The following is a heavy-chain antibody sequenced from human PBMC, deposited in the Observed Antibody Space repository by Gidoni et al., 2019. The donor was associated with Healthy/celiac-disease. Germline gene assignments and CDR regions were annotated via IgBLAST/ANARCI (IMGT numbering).Heavy chain of an antibody. D-gene: IGHD3-10*01. CDR2: IGTAGDT. Sequence: EVQLVESGGGLVQPGGSLCLPCSPVGFTFSSYDMHCVRQATGKGLGWVAAIGTAGDTYYPGSVKGRFTISRENAKNSLYLQMNSLRAVDTAVYYCARAFPGYAFDIWGQGTMVTVSS. J-gene: IGHJ3*02. CDR1: GFTFSSYD. V-gene: IGHV3-13*01. CDR3: ARAFPGYAFDI.